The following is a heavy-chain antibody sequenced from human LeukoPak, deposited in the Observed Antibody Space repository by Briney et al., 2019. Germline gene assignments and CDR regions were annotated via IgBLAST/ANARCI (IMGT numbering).Heavy chain of an antibody. Sequence: PGGSLRLSCAASGFTFSSYSMNWVRQAPGKGLEWVSSISSSSRYIYYADSVKGRFTISRDNSKNSLYFQMNSLRVEDTSIYYCARRGPYFDYWGQGILVTVSS. CDR3: ARRGPYFDY. V-gene: IGHV3-21*01. D-gene: IGHD3-10*01. CDR1: GFTFSSYS. J-gene: IGHJ4*02. CDR2: ISSSSRYI.